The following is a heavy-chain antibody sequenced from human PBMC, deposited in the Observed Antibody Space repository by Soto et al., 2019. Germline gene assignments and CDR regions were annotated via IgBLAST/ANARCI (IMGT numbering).Heavy chain of an antibody. CDR2: IYYSGNT. V-gene: IGHV4-30-4*01. J-gene: IGHJ4*02. CDR3: AREGGESSDGLYYFDS. D-gene: IGHD3-16*01. Sequence: SETLSLTCTVSGGSTSRDNYWRWSRQPPGKGLEWIGHIYYSGNTDYNPSLKSRLAISIDTSKNQFSLKLSSVTAADTAVYFCAREGGESSDGLYYFDSWGQGSLVTVSS. CDR1: GGSTSRDNY.